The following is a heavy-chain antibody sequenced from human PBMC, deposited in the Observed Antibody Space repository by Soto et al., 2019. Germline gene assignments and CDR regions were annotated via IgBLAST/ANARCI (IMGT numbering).Heavy chain of an antibody. CDR3: ARDLPSPLGIAVDGWFDP. CDR2: TYYRSKWYN. J-gene: IGHJ5*02. D-gene: IGHD6-19*01. Sequence: SQTLSLTCAISGDSVSSNSAAWNWIRQSPSRGLEWLGRTYYRSKWYNDYAVSVKSRITINPDTSKNQFSLQLNSVTPEDTAVYYCARDLPSPLGIAVDGWFDPWRQGTLVTVSS. V-gene: IGHV6-1*01. CDR1: GDSVSSNSAA.